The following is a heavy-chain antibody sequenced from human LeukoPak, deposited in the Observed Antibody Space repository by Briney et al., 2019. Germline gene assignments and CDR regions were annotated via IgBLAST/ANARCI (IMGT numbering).Heavy chain of an antibody. CDR1: GYTFTGYY. J-gene: IGHJ4*02. V-gene: IGHV1-2*02. CDR2: INPNSGDT. Sequence: AASVKVSCKASGYTFTGYYMHWVRQAPGQGLEWMGWINPNSGDTNYAQKFQGRVTMIRDTSISTAYMELSRLRSDDTAVYYCARPLNQDYDFWTWGQGTLVTVSS. CDR3: ARPLNQDYDFWT. D-gene: IGHD3-3*01.